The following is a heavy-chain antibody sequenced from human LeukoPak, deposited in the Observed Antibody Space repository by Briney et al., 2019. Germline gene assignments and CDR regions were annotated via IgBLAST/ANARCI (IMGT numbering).Heavy chain of an antibody. V-gene: IGHV5-51*01. CDR3: ARLSNNWSLDY. CDR1: GYSFTTYW. Sequence: GESLKISCKGPGYSFTTYWIGWVRQMPGKGLEWMGIIYPGDSDTKYSPSFQGQVAISADKSIGTAYLQWSSLKASDAAIYYCARLSNNWSLDYWGQGTLVTVSS. D-gene: IGHD1-1*01. CDR2: IYPGDSDT. J-gene: IGHJ4*02.